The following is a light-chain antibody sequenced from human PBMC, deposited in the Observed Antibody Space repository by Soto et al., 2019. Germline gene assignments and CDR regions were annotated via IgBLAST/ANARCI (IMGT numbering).Light chain of an antibody. V-gene: IGKV4-1*01. Sequence: DIVMTQSPDSLAVSLGERATINCKSSQSVLYSSNNKNYLAWYQQKPGQPPKLLIYWASTRESGVPDRFSGSGSGTDFTLTISSLQAEDVAVYSCQQYYSTPMGFTFGPGTKVYIK. CDR2: WAS. CDR1: QSVLYSSNNKNY. J-gene: IGKJ3*01. CDR3: QQYYSTPMGFT.